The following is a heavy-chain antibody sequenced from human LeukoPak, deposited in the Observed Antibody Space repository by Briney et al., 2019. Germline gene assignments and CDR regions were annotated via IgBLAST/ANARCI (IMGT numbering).Heavy chain of an antibody. D-gene: IGHD2-2*01. CDR2: ITQNSDGT. Sequence: GVSVKVSCKASGYTFTGYYMHWVRQAPGQGLEWMGWITQNSDGTNRAQKFQGRVTMTRDTYINTPYMELSRLRSDDTAVYYCARGVVPARYYYYYGMDVWGQGTTVTVS. J-gene: IGHJ6*02. CDR1: GYTFTGYY. CDR3: ARGVVPARYYYYYGMDV. V-gene: IGHV1-2*02.